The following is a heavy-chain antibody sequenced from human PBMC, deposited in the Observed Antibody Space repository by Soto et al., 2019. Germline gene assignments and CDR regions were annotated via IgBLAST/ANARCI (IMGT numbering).Heavy chain of an antibody. Sequence: EVQLVESGGGLVQPGGSLRLSCSASGFTFNDNPMYWVRQAPGKGLEYVSLISANGDSTHYADSVKGRFSISRDNSESTLYLQMSSLRAEDTAVYYCVKGAGWLQDVDYWGQGTLVTVSS. CDR3: VKGAGWLQDVDY. CDR1: GFTFNDNP. V-gene: IGHV3-64D*08. CDR2: ISANGDST. J-gene: IGHJ4*02. D-gene: IGHD5-12*01.